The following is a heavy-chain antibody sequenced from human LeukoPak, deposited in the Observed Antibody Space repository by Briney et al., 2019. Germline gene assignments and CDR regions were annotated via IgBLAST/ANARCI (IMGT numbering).Heavy chain of an antibody. V-gene: IGHV3-53*01. J-gene: IGHJ4*02. CDR1: GFTVSRKY. D-gene: IGHD1-26*01. CDR3: ARHTPRGGAYFFDY. Sequence: GGSLRLSCAASGFTVSRKYMSWVRQAPGKGLEWVSIIYSGGDTYYADSVKGRFTISRDNSKNTLYLHMNSLRADDTAVYYCARHTPRGGAYFFDYWGQGTLVTVST. CDR2: IYSGGDT.